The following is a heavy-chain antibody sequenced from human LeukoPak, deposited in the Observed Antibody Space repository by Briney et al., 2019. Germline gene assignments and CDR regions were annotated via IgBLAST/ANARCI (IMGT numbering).Heavy chain of an antibody. CDR2: IYHGGST. Sequence: SETLSLTCAVSGYSISSGYYWGWIRQPPGKGLEWIGSIYHGGSTYYNPSLKSRVTISVDTSKNQFSLKLSSVTAADTAVYYCARGGRWSGYYTKAAFDIWGQGTMVTVSS. D-gene: IGHD3-3*01. V-gene: IGHV4-38-2*01. CDR1: GYSISSGYY. CDR3: ARGGRWSGYYTKAAFDI. J-gene: IGHJ3*02.